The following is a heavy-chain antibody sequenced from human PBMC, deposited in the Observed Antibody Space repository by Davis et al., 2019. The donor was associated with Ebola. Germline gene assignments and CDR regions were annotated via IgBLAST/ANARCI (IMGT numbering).Heavy chain of an antibody. V-gene: IGHV1-3*01. CDR3: ARYSSSQYYYYGMDV. CDR1: GYTFTSYA. J-gene: IGHJ6*02. D-gene: IGHD6-6*01. CDR2: INAGNGNT. Sequence: ASVKVSCKASGYTFTSYAMHWVRQAPGQRLEWMGWINAGNGNTKYSQKFQGRVTITRDTSARTVYMELSSLRSEDTAIYYCARYSSSQYYYYGMDVWGQGTTVTVSS.